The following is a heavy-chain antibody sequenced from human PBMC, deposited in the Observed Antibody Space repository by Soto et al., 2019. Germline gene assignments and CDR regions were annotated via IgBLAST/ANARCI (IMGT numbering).Heavy chain of an antibody. D-gene: IGHD2-21*02. V-gene: IGHV1-69*02. CDR1: GGTFSSYT. J-gene: IGHJ6*02. CDR3: ARGDSSEYGMDV. CDR2: IIPILGIT. Sequence: ASVKVSCKASGGTFSSYTISWVRQAPGQGLEWMGRIIPILGITNYAQKFQGRVTITADESTSTAYMELSSLRSEDTAVYYCARGDSSEYGMDVWGQGTTVTVSS.